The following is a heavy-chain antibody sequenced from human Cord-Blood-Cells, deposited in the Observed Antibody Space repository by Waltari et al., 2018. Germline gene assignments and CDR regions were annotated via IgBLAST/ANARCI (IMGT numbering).Heavy chain of an antibody. D-gene: IGHD1-7*01. CDR1: GGSFSGYY. Sequence: QVQPQQRGAGLLKPSETLSLTCADHGGSFSGYYWSWLRQAPGKGLEWIGEINPSGSTNYNPSLQSRVTISVDTSKNQFSLKLSSVTAADTAVYYGARGLAATGTTNAFDIWGQGTMVTVSS. J-gene: IGHJ3*02. CDR3: ARGLAATGTTNAFDI. V-gene: IGHV4-34*01. CDR2: INPSGST.